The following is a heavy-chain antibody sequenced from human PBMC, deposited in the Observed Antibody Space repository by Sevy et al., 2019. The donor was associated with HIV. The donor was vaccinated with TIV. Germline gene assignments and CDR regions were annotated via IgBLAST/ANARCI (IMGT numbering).Heavy chain of an antibody. CDR2: IRSKGNSFAT. D-gene: IGHD1-26*01. V-gene: IGHV3-73*01. CDR1: GFSFTDYT. J-gene: IGHJ4*02. CDR3: AGQVGDTVMAIFDY. Sequence: GGSLRLSCAASGFSFTDYTMNWVRQSPGKGLEWIGRIRSKGNSFATDYVPSVKGRFTISRDDSKKTAYLQMSSLKIDDTAVYYCAGQVGDTVMAIFDYWGQGTLVTVSS.